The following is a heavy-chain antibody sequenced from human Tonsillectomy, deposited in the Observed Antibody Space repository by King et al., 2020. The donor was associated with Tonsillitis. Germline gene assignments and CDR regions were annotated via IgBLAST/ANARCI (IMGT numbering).Heavy chain of an antibody. Sequence: VQLVESGGTVVQPGRSLRLSCAASGFIFSGYAMHWVRQAPGKGLEWVSVISYDGGNKFYADSVKGRFTISRENSKNMLYLQMNNLKTEDTAVYYCARDPVGGAGYWGQGTLVTVSS. V-gene: IGHV3-30*01. CDR3: ARDPVGGAGY. CDR2: ISYDGGNK. J-gene: IGHJ4*02. D-gene: IGHD3-16*01. CDR1: GFIFSGYA.